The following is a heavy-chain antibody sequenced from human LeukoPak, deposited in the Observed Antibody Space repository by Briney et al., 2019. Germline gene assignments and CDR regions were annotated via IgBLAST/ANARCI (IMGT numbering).Heavy chain of an antibody. CDR2: IYTSGST. Sequence: SETLSLTCTVSGGSISSYYWSWIRQLAGKGLEWIGRIYTSGSTNYNPSLESRVTMSVDTSNNQFSLKLSSVTAADTAVYYCARHYYDSPPVDVWGKGTTVTVSS. V-gene: IGHV4-4*07. D-gene: IGHD3-3*01. CDR1: GGSISSYY. CDR3: ARHYYDSPPVDV. J-gene: IGHJ6*04.